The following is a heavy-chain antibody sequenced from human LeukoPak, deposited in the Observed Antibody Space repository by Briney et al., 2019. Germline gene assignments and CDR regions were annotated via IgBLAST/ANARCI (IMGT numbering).Heavy chain of an antibody. J-gene: IGHJ3*02. CDR3: ARDPGSSDAFDI. V-gene: IGHV4-39*02. CDR2: IYFGGST. Sequence: PSETLSLTCTVSGGSISSSNYYWGWIRQPPGKGLEWIGSIYFGGSTYYNPSLKSRVTRSVDTSKNQFSLKLSSVTAADTAVYYCARDPGSSDAFDIWGQGTMVTVSS. D-gene: IGHD6-6*01. CDR1: GGSISSSNYY.